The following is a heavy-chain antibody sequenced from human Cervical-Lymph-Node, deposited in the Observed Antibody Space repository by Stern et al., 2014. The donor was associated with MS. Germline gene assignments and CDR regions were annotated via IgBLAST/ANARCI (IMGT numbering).Heavy chain of an antibody. D-gene: IGHD3-16*01. CDR1: GFTFSSYA. J-gene: IGHJ4*02. CDR2: VTGSGGST. V-gene: IGHV3-23*04. CDR3: GKVGVFGGKTADY. Sequence: EVQLVQSGGDLVQPGGSLRLSCAASGFTFSSYAMSWVRQAPGKGLEWVSVVTGSGGSTFYADSVKGRFTISRDNSKNTLYLQMNSLRAEDTAVYYCGKVGVFGGKTADYWGQGTLVTVSS.